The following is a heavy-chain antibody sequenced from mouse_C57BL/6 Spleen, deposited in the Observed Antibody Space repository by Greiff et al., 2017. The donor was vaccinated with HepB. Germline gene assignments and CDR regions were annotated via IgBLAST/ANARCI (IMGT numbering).Heavy chain of an antibody. Sequence: VQLQQSGTELVKPGASVKLSCKASGYTFTSYWMHWVKQRPGKGLEWIGNINPSNGGTNYNEKFKSKDTLTVDKSSSTAYMQLSSLNSEDSAVYYFARSPNDGYYMAWFAYWGQGTLVTVSA. V-gene: IGHV1-53*01. J-gene: IGHJ3*01. CDR1: GYTFTSYW. D-gene: IGHD2-3*01. CDR2: INPSNGGT. CDR3: ARSPNDGYYMAWFAY.